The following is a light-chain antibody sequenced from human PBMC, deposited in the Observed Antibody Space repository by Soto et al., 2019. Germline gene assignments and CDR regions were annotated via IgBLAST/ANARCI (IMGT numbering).Light chain of an antibody. Sequence: QSVLTQPPSVSGSPGQSVAISCTGTSSDVGSFNRVSWYQQPPGTAPKLLIYEVSSRPSGVPDRFSGSKSGNTASLTISGLQAEDEVDYYCNSYTSSSTYVFGSGTKVTVL. V-gene: IGLV2-18*02. CDR2: EVS. CDR1: SSDVGSFNR. J-gene: IGLJ1*01. CDR3: NSYTSSSTYV.